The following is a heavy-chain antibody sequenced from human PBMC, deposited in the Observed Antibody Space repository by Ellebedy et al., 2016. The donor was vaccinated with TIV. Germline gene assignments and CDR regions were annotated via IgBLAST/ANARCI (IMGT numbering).Heavy chain of an antibody. Sequence: MPSETLSLTCTVSGGSISSGAFYWTWIRQQPGKGLEWIGNIYYSGSTYYRPSLKTPVTISLDTSNNQFSLRLNSVTAADTAVYYCARDEGGSGSLSYWGQGSLVTVSS. D-gene: IGHD3-10*01. CDR2: IYYSGST. CDR3: ARDEGGSGSLSY. CDR1: GGSISSGAFY. V-gene: IGHV4-31*01. J-gene: IGHJ4*02.